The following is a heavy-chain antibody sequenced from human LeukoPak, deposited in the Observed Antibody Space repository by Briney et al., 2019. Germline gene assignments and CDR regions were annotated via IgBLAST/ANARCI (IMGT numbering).Heavy chain of an antibody. V-gene: IGHV1-69*13. CDR1: GGTFSSYA. D-gene: IGHD5-24*01. CDR3: ARVSERWLQLDP. J-gene: IGHJ5*02. CDR2: IIPIFGTA. Sequence: ASVKVSCKASGGTFSSYAISWVRQAPGQGLEWMGGIIPIFGTANYAQKFQGRVTITADESTSTAYMELSSLRSEDTAVYYCARVSERWLQLDPWGQGTLVTVSS.